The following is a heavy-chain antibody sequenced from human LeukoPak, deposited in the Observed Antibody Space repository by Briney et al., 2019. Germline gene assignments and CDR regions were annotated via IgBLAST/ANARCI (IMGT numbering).Heavy chain of an antibody. V-gene: IGHV4-34*01. J-gene: IGHJ4*02. CDR2: INHSGST. CDR3: ASVYCSGGSCYSRYFDY. Sequence: SETLSLTCAVYGGSFSGYYWSWIRQPPGKRLEWIGEINHSGSTNYNPSLKSRVTISVDTSKNQFSLKLSSVTAADTAVYYCASVYCSGGSCYSRYFDYWGQGTLVTVSS. D-gene: IGHD2-15*01. CDR1: GGSFSGYY.